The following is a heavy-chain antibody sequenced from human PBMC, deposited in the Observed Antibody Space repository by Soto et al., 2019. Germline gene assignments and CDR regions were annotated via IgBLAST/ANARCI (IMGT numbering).Heavy chain of an antibody. J-gene: IGHJ4*02. CDR2: VHPGNSDI. D-gene: IGHD1-1*01. CDR3: PAFTGATFH. Sequence: PGESLKISCKASGYSFNSYWIGWVRQMPGKGLEWMGIVHPGNSDIRYSPSFQGQVTVSVDRSISTAYLQWSSLKASDTAMYYCPAFTGATFHWGQGNLVTVSS. V-gene: IGHV5-51*01. CDR1: GYSFNSYW.